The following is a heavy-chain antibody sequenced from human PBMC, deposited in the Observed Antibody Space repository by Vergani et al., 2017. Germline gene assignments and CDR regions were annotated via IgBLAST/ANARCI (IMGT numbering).Heavy chain of an antibody. Sequence: EVQLVESGGGLVQPGRSLRLSCAASGFTFDDYAMHWVRQAPGKGLEWVSGISWNSGSTGYADSVKGRFTISRDNAKNSLYLQMNSLRAEDTALYYCAKEINSSGWYNQRAFDIWGQGTMVTVSS. J-gene: IGHJ3*02. CDR3: AKEINSSGWYNQRAFDI. V-gene: IGHV3-9*01. CDR2: ISWNSGST. CDR1: GFTFDDYA. D-gene: IGHD6-19*01.